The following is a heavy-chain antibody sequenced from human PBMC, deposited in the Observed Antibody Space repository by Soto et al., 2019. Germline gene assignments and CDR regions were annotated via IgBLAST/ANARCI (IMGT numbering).Heavy chain of an antibody. J-gene: IGHJ6*02. CDR2: IIPIFGTA. V-gene: IGHV1-69*13. CDR1: GGTFSSYA. CDR3: ARVDCSSTSCNYYYYGMDV. Sequence: ASVKVSCKASGGTFSSYAISWVRQAPGQGLEWMGGIIPIFGTANYAQKFQGRVTITADESTSTAYMELSSLRSEDTAVYYCARVDCSSTSCNYYYYGMDVWGQGTTVTVSS. D-gene: IGHD2-2*01.